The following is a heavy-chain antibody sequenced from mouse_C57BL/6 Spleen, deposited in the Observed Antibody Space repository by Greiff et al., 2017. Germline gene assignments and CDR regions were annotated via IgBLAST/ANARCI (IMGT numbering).Heavy chain of an antibody. Sequence: QVQLQQPGTELVKPGASVKLSCKASGYTFTSYWMHWVKQRPGQGLEWIGNINPSNGGTNYNEKFKSKATLTVDKSSSTAYMQLSSLTSEDSAVYYGARGLGDDYARDYWGQGTSVTVSS. CDR1: GYTFTSYW. V-gene: IGHV1-53*01. J-gene: IGHJ4*01. CDR2: INPSNGGT. D-gene: IGHD3-3*01. CDR3: ARGLGDDYARDY.